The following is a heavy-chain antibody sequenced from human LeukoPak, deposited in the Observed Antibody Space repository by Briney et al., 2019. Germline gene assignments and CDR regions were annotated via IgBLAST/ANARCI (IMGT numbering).Heavy chain of an antibody. CDR2: INPNSGGT. Sequence: GASVKVSCKASGYTFTGDYMHWVRQAPGQGLEWMGWINPNSGGTNYAQKFQVRGTMTRDTSISTAYMELSRLRSDDTAVYYCARSAESSSWVEFDYWGQGTLVTVSS. J-gene: IGHJ4*02. CDR3: ARSAESSSWVEFDY. CDR1: GYTFTGDY. D-gene: IGHD6-13*01. V-gene: IGHV1-2*02.